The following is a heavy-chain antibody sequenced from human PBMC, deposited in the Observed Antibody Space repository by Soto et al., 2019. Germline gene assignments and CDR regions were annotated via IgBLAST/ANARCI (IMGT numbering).Heavy chain of an antibody. CDR2: ISYDGSNK. CDR1: GFTFSSYG. V-gene: IGHV3-30*03. J-gene: IGHJ4*02. D-gene: IGHD1-26*01. Sequence: LILSCAASGFTFSSYGIHWVRQAPGKLLDWVAFISYDGSNKYYADSVKGRFTISRDNSKNTLYLQMNSLRAEDTAVYYCATARSDSGDYWGQGTLVTVSS. CDR3: ATARSDSGDY.